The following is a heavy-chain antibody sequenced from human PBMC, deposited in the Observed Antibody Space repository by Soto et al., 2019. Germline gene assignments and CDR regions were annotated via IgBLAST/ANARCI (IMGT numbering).Heavy chain of an antibody. J-gene: IGHJ5*02. D-gene: IGHD2-15*01. CDR3: AKDNSLHWFDP. V-gene: IGHV3-23*01. CDR2: FNGNGGGT. Sequence: EVQLLESGGGLVQPGGSLRLAFATPGFSFSPYAMTWVPQAPGKGLEWVSTFNGNGGGTYYADSVKGRFTISRDNSKNTLYLQMDSLRAEDTATYYCAKDNSLHWFDPWGQGTLVTVSS. CDR1: GFSFSPYA.